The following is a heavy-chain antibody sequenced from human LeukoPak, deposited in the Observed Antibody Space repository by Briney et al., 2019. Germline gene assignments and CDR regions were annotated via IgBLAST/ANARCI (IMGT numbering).Heavy chain of an antibody. D-gene: IGHD4-17*01. CDR3: ARVEWRDYGNFDAFDI. CDR1: GGTFSSYA. J-gene: IGHJ3*02. Sequence: SVEVSCKASGGTFSSYAISWVRQAPGQGLEWMGGIIPIFGTANYAQKFQGRVTITTDESTSTAYMELSSLRSEDTAVYYCARVEWRDYGNFDAFDIRGQGTMVTVSS. V-gene: IGHV1-69*05. CDR2: IIPIFGTA.